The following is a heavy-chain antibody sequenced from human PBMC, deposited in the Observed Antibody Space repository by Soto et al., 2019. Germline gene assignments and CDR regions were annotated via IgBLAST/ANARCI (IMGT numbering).Heavy chain of an antibody. D-gene: IGHD3-10*01. CDR1: EFTFSNYG. Sequence: QVQLVESGGGVVQPGRSLRLSCAASEFTFSNYGMHWVRQAPGKGLERVAVILNDGSNRYHADSVKDRFTISRDNSKNTLYLQMNSLSAEDTAVYYCARDDEYSGNGMDVWGQGTTVTVS. CDR3: ARDDEYSGNGMDV. V-gene: IGHV3-33*01. CDR2: ILNDGSNR. J-gene: IGHJ6*02.